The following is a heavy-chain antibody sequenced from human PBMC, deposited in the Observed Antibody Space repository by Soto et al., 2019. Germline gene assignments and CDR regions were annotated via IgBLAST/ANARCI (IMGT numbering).Heavy chain of an antibody. CDR1: GYTFTSYY. V-gene: IGHV1-46*01. D-gene: IGHD6-19*01. Sequence: ASVKVSCKASGYTFTSYYMHWVRQAPGQGLEWMGIINPSGGSTSYAQKFQGRVTMTRDTSTSTVYMELSSLRSEDTAVYYCARASGYSSGWYTLRYAFDIWGQGTMVTVSS. CDR3: ARASGYSSGWYTLRYAFDI. J-gene: IGHJ3*02. CDR2: INPSGGST.